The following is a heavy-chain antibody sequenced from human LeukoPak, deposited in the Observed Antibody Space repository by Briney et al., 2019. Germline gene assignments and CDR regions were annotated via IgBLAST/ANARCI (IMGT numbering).Heavy chain of an antibody. Sequence: PGGSLRLSCAASGFTFSSYGMHWVRQAPGKGLEWVAVISYDGSNKYYADSVKGRFTISRDNSKNTLYLQMNSLRAEDTAVYYCARGGVSIVEDFDYWGQGTLVTVSS. CDR3: ARGGVSIVEDFDY. D-gene: IGHD3-22*01. J-gene: IGHJ4*02. CDR1: GFTFSSYG. V-gene: IGHV3-30*03. CDR2: ISYDGSNK.